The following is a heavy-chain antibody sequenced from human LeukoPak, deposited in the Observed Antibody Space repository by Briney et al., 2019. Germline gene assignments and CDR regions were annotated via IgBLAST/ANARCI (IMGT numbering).Heavy chain of an antibody. V-gene: IGHV4-61*02. J-gene: IGHJ3*02. CDR2: IYIFSGST. Sequence: PSETLSLTCTVSGGSISSGRNYWTWIRQPAGKGLEWIGRIYIFSGSTNYNPSLKSRVTISVDTSKNQFSLKLTSVTAADTAVYYCARGGRSLWLKAFDIWGQGTMVTVSS. D-gene: IGHD3-10*01. CDR1: GGSISSGRNY. CDR3: ARGGRSLWLKAFDI.